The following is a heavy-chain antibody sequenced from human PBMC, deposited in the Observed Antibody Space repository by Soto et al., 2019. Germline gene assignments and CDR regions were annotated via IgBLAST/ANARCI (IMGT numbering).Heavy chain of an antibody. CDR2: SNRDGSST. CDR1: GCTFSSYW. J-gene: IGHJ4*02. CDR3: ARDEEGYYTY. V-gene: IGHV3-74*01. Sequence: EVQLVESGGGVVQPGGSLRLSCAASGCTFSSYWMHWVRQAPGKGLVWVSRSNRDGSSTSYADSVKGRFTISRDNAKNKLYLQMNSLRAEDTAVYYCARDEEGYYTYWGQGTLVTVSS. D-gene: IGHD3-3*01.